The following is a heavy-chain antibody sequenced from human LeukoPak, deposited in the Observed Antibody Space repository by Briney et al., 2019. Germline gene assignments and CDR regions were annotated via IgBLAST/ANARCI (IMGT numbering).Heavy chain of an antibody. V-gene: IGHV3-48*03. CDR2: ISSSGSTI. D-gene: IGHD1-26*01. CDR3: ARDGWELHDAFDI. Sequence: GGSLRLSCAASGFTFSSYEMNWVRQAPGKGPEWVSYISSSGSTIYYADSVKGRFTISRDNAKNSLYLQMNSLRAEDTAVYYCARDGWELHDAFDIWGQGTMVTVSS. J-gene: IGHJ3*02. CDR1: GFTFSSYE.